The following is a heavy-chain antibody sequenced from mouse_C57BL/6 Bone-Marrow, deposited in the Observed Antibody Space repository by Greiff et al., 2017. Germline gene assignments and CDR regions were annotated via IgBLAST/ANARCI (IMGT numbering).Heavy chain of an antibody. D-gene: IGHD2-4*01. J-gene: IGHJ3*01. Sequence: QVQLQQSGAELVKPGASVKMSCKASGYTFTSYWITWVKQRPGQGLEWIGDIYPGSGSTNYNEKFKRKATLTVDTSSSTAYMQLSSLTSEDSAVYYCASDYDGPRFAYWGQGTLVTVSA. CDR3: ASDYDGPRFAY. CDR1: GYTFTSYW. CDR2: IYPGSGST. V-gene: IGHV1-55*01.